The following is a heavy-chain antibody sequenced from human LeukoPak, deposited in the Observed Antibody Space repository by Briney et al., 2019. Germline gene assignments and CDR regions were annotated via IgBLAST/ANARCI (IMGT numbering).Heavy chain of an antibody. D-gene: IGHD3-10*01. CDR2: ISTSGSAV. CDR3: ARRAPFYYNSWSPTHDYGMDV. J-gene: IGHJ6*02. Sequence: PGGSLRLSCAASGFTFSDYYMAWIRQAPGKGPEWISYISTSGSAVYYADSVKGRFTMSRDNAKNSLYLQMNSLRAEDTAVYYCARRAPFYYNSWSPTHDYGMDVWGQGTTVTVSS. V-gene: IGHV3-11*01. CDR1: GFTFSDYY.